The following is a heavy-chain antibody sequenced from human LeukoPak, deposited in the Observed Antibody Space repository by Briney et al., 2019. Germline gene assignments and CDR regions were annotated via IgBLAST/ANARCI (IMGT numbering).Heavy chain of an antibody. V-gene: IGHV3-23*01. D-gene: IGHD6-13*01. CDR2: ISGSGGST. CDR3: AKDLLHSRPYYFDY. Sequence: PGGSLRLSCAASGVTFSSYAMSWVRQAPGKGLDWVSAISGSGGSTYYADSVKGRFTISRDNSKNTLYLQMNSLRAEDTAVYYCAKDLLHSRPYYFDYWGQGTLVTVSS. J-gene: IGHJ4*02. CDR1: GVTFSSYA.